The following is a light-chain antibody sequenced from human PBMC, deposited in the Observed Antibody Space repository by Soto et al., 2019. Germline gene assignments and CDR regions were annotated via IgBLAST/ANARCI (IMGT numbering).Light chain of an antibody. Sequence: AIQMTQSPSSLSASTGDRVTITCRASQGISSYLAWYQQKPGKAPKLLIYDASSLKSGVPSGFSGSGSGTEFTLTINSLQPDDFATYYCQQYDSYPYTFGQGTKLEIK. CDR3: QQYDSYPYT. V-gene: IGKV1-8*01. CDR1: QGISSY. J-gene: IGKJ2*01. CDR2: DAS.